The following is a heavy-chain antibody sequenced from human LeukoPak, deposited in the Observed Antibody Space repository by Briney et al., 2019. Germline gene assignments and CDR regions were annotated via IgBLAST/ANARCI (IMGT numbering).Heavy chain of an antibody. V-gene: IGHV4-59*12. CDR2: IYSSGTT. CDR3: ARGHSPVTTKVSYFQH. J-gene: IGHJ1*01. CDR1: GGSMSSYY. D-gene: IGHD4-17*01. Sequence: SETLSLTCTVSGGSMSSYYWSWIRQPPGKGLEWVGFIYSSGTTTYNPSLKSRVTISIDTSKNQFSLKLSSVTAADTAVYYCARGHSPVTTKVSYFQHWGQGTLVTVSS.